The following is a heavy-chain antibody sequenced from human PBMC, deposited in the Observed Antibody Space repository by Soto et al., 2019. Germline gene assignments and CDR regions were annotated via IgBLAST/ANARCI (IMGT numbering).Heavy chain of an antibody. D-gene: IGHD3-22*01. V-gene: IGHV3-23*01. CDR3: AKGLGDYYYDSSGYWYYFDY. J-gene: IGHJ4*02. CDR1: GFTFSSYA. Sequence: EVQLLESGGGLVQPGGSLRLSCVASGFTFSSYAMSWVRQAPGKGLEWVSAISGSGGSTYYADSVKGRFTISRDNSKNTLYLQMNSLRAEDTAVYYCAKGLGDYYYDSSGYWYYFDYWGQGTLVTVSS. CDR2: ISGSGGST.